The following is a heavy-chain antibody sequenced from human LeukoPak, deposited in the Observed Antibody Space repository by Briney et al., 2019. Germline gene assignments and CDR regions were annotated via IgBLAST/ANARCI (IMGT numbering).Heavy chain of an antibody. CDR3: ARGRGSSWYGGLFTFDY. V-gene: IGHV3-21*01. CDR2: ISSSSSYI. CDR1: GFTFSSYS. Sequence: GGSLRLSCAASGFTFSSYSMNWVRQAPGKGLEWVSSISSSSSYIYYADSVKGRFTISRDNSKNTLYLQMNSLRAEDTAVYYCARGRGSSWYGGLFTFDYWGQGTLVTVSS. J-gene: IGHJ4*02. D-gene: IGHD6-13*01.